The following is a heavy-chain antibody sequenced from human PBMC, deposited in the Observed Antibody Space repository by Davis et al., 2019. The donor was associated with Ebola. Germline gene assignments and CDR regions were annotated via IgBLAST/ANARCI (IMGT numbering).Heavy chain of an antibody. CDR3: ARGLGIGAWFDP. D-gene: IGHD6-25*01. CDR1: GGSISSSSYY. CDR2: INHSGST. Sequence: SETLSLTCTVSGGSISSSSYYWSWIRQPPGKGLEWIGEINHSGSTNYNPSLKSRVTISVDTSKNQFSLKLSSVTAADTAVYYCARGLGIGAWFDPWGQGTLVTVSS. V-gene: IGHV4-39*07. J-gene: IGHJ5*02.